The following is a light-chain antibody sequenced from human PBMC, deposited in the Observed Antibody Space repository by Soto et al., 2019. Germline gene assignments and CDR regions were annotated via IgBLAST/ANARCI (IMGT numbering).Light chain of an antibody. CDR1: TGDVTSGHY. J-gene: IGLJ3*02. Sequence: QSVVTQEPSLTVSPGGTVTLTCGSSTGDVTSGHYPYWFQQKPGQAPWTLIFDTSNKHSWTPARFSGSLLGGKAALTLSGAQPEDEADYYCLLSYSGDRVFGGGTKLTVL. V-gene: IGLV7-46*01. CDR3: LLSYSGDRV. CDR2: DTS.